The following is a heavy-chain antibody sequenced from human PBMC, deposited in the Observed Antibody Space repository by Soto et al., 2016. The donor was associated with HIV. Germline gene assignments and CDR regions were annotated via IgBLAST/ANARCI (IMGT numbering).Heavy chain of an antibody. J-gene: IGHJ5*02. D-gene: IGHD2-8*01. V-gene: IGHV1-8*03. CDR3: ARGTNNRSTYRRRGVPLWFDP. CDR2: MNPNSGNT. CDR1: GYTFTSFD. Sequence: QVQLVQSGAEVKKPGASLKVSCKASGYTFTSFDINWVRQATGQGLEWMGWMNPNSGNTGYAQKFQGRVTITRNTSISTAYMELSSLRSEDTAVYYCARGTNNRSTYRRRGVPLWFDPWGQGTLVTVSS.